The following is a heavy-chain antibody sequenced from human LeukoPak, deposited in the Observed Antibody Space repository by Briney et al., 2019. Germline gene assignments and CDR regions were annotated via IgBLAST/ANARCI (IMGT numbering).Heavy chain of an antibody. V-gene: IGHV3-7*03. CDR3: AKDYCSSTSCYTDY. D-gene: IGHD2-2*02. J-gene: IGHJ4*02. CDR1: GFTFSSYW. CDR2: INHNGNVN. Sequence: PGGSLRLSCAASGFTFSSYWMNWARQAPGKGLEWVASINHNGNVNYYVDSVKGRFTISRDNAKNSLYLQMSNLRAEDTALYFCAKDYCSSTSCYTDYWGQGTLVTVSS.